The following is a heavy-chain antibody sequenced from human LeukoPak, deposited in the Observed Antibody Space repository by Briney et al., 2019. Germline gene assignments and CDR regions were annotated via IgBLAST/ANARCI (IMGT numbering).Heavy chain of an antibody. CDR1: GYTFTGYY. J-gene: IGHJ3*02. CDR2: IYPGDSDT. D-gene: IGHD6-6*01. CDR3: AKSSIAARFSAFDI. Sequence: KVSCKASGYTFTGYYMHWVRQMPGRGLEWMGIIYPGDSDTRYSPSFRGQVTISADKSISTAYLQWSSLKASDTAMYYCAKSSIAARFSAFDIWGQGTMVTVSS. V-gene: IGHV5-51*01.